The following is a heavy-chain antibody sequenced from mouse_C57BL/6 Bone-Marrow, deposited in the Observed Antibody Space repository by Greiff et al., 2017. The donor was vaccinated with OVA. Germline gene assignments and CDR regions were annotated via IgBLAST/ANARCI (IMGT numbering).Heavy chain of an antibody. CDR2: SRNKANDYTT. CDR3: ARDARGLFAFAY. Sequence: EVMLVESGGGLVQSGRSLRLSCATSGFTFSDFYMEWVRQAPGKGLEWIAASRNKANDYTTEYSASVKGRFIVSRDTSQSILYLQMNALRAEDTAIYYCARDARGLFAFAYWGQGTLVTVSA. J-gene: IGHJ3*01. CDR1: GFTFSDFY. D-gene: IGHD1-1*01. V-gene: IGHV7-1*01.